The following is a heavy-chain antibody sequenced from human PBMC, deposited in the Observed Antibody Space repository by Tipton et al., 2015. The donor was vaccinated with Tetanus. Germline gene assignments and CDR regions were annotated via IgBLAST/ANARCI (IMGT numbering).Heavy chain of an antibody. J-gene: IGHJ4*02. CDR1: GGSISSGGSF. V-gene: IGHV4-31*03. Sequence: TLSLTCTVSGGSISSGGSFWSWIRQHPGKDLEWIGYIYYSGSTYYNPSLQSRVTISLDTSKNQFSLNLTSVTAADTAVYYCARQKRGYSYGAFDYWGQGTLVTVSS. CDR3: ARQKRGYSYGAFDY. D-gene: IGHD5-18*01. CDR2: IYYSGST.